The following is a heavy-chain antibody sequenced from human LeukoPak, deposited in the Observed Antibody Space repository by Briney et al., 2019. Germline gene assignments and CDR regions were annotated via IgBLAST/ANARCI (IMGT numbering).Heavy chain of an antibody. CDR2: IYYSGST. D-gene: IGHD2-2*01. Sequence: SETLSLTCTVSGGSISSYYWSWIRQPPGKGLEWIGYIYYSGSTNYNPSLKSRVTISVDTSKNQFSLKLSSVTAADTAVYYCARSRDIVVVPAASREGYHFDYWGQGTLVTVSS. J-gene: IGHJ4*02. V-gene: IGHV4-59*01. CDR3: ARSRDIVVVPAASREGYHFDY. CDR1: GGSISSYY.